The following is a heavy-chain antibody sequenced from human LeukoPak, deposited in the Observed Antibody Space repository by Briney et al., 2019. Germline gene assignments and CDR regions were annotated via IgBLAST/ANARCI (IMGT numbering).Heavy chain of an antibody. Sequence: ASVKVSCKASGYTFTGYYMHWVRQAPGQGLEWVGWINPNSGGTNYAQKFQGRVTMTRDTSISTAYMELSRLRSDDTAVYYCARGGVDIVVVVAATSSWFDPWGQGTLVTVSS. CDR1: GYTFTGYY. D-gene: IGHD2-15*01. J-gene: IGHJ5*02. CDR2: INPNSGGT. V-gene: IGHV1-2*02. CDR3: ARGGVDIVVVVAATSSWFDP.